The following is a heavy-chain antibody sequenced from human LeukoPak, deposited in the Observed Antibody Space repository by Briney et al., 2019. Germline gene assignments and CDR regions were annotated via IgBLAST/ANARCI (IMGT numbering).Heavy chain of an antibody. V-gene: IGHV4-59*01. J-gene: IGHJ6*03. D-gene: IGHD4-11*01. CDR2: IYYTGST. CDR3: ARGRVSSSTWYSTYYYYFYMDV. Sequence: SETLSLTCTVSGGSISSFYWSWIRQPPGKGLEWIGYIYYTGSTNYNSSLKSRVTISVDTSKNQFSLNLSSVTAADTAVYFCARGRVSSSTWYSTYYYYFYMDVWGKGTTVTVSS. CDR1: GGSISSFY.